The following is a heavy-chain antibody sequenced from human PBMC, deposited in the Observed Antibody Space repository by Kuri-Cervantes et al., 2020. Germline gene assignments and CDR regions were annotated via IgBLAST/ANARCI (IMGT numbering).Heavy chain of an antibody. CDR2: IYYSGST. V-gene: IGHV4-59*13. D-gene: IGHD3-10*01. J-gene: IGHJ5*02. CDR3: ARDPAPGYYGSGTPGWFDP. Sequence: ESLKISCTVSGGSISSYYWSWIRQPPGKGLEWIGYIYYSGSTNYNPSLKSRVTISVDTSKNQFSLKLSSVTAADTAVYYCARDPAPGYYGSGTPGWFDPWGQGTLVTVSS. CDR1: GGSISSYY.